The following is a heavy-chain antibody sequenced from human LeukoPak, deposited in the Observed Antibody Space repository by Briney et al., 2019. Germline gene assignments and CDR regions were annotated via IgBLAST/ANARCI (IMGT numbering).Heavy chain of an antibody. J-gene: IGHJ4*02. Sequence: GGSPRLSCAASGFTVSSNYMSWVRQAPGKGLEWVSVIYSGGSTYYADSVKGRFTISRDNSKNTLYLQMNSLRAEDTAVYYCARVRQLLFDYWGQGTLVTVSS. CDR3: ARVRQLLFDY. CDR2: IYSGGST. V-gene: IGHV3-66*01. CDR1: GFTVSSNY. D-gene: IGHD6-6*01.